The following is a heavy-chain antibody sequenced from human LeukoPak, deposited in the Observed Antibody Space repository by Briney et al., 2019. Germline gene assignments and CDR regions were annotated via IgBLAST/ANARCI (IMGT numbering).Heavy chain of an antibody. V-gene: IGHV3-23*01. CDR3: AREGYYYDSSGPVRAFDY. Sequence: PGGSLRLSCAASGFTFSSYAMSWVRQAPGKGLEWVSAISGSGGSTYYADSVKGRFTISRDNSKNTLYLQMNSLRAEDTAVYYCAREGYYYDSSGPVRAFDYWGQGTLVTVSS. CDR1: GFTFSSYA. CDR2: ISGSGGST. J-gene: IGHJ4*02. D-gene: IGHD3-22*01.